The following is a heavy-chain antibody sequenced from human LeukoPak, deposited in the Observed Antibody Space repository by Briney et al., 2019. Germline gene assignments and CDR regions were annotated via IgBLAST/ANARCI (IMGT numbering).Heavy chain of an antibody. CDR1: GGSINKFY. CDR2: IYYTGST. CDR3: ARPIANWFDP. V-gene: IGHV4-59*12. D-gene: IGHD6-13*01. Sequence: PSETLSLTCGVSGGSINKFYWSWIRQPPGKGLEWIGYIYYTGSTNYNPSLESRVTISVDTSRNQFSLKLSSVTAADTAVYYCARPIANWFDPWGQGILVTVSS. J-gene: IGHJ5*02.